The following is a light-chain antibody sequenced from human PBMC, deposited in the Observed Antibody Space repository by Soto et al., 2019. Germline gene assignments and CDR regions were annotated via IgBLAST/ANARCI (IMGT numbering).Light chain of an antibody. CDR3: SSYAGTHIV. CDR2: EIS. V-gene: IGLV2-8*01. Sequence: QSVLTQPPSASGSPGQSVAISCTGTSSDVGGYNYVSWYQQHPGKAPKLMIFEISNRPSEVPDRFSGSKSGNTASLTGSGLQAEDEADYYCSSYAGTHIVFGTGTKVTVL. CDR1: SSDVGGYNY. J-gene: IGLJ1*01.